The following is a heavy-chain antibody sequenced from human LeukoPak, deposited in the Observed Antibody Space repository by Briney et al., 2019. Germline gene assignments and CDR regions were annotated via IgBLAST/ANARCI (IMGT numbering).Heavy chain of an antibody. CDR1: GFTFSSYA. J-gene: IGHJ4*02. Sequence: GGSLRLSCAASGFTFSSYAVHWVRQAPGKGLEWVAVISYDGSNKYYADSVKGRFTISRDNSKNTLYLQMNSLRAEDTAVYYCAREEVVTAGFDYWGQGTLVTVSS. CDR3: AREEVVTAGFDY. D-gene: IGHD2-21*02. V-gene: IGHV3-30-3*01. CDR2: ISYDGSNK.